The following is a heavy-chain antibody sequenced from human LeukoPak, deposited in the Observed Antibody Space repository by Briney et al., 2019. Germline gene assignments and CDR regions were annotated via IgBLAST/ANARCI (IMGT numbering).Heavy chain of an antibody. J-gene: IGHJ5*02. CDR2: IHYSGST. D-gene: IGHD3-22*01. V-gene: IGHV4-59*01. Sequence: SETLSLTCTVSGGSISSSYWSCMRQPPGKGLEWIGYIHYSGSTNYNPSLKSRVFISVDTSKKQFSLKLSSVTAADTAVYYCATGSGFYNWFDPWGQGTLVTVSS. CDR1: GGSISSSY. CDR3: ATGSGFYNWFDP.